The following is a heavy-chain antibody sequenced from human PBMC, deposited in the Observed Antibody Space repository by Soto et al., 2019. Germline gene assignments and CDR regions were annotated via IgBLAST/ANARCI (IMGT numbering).Heavy chain of an antibody. CDR1: GFTFSSYG. Sequence: QVQLVESGGGVVQPGRSLRLSCAASGFTFSSYGMHWVRQAPGKGLEWVAVISYDGSNKYYADSVKGRFTISRDNSKNTLYLQMNSLRAEDTAVYYCAKRGYSYGYLRYWGQGTLVTVSS. CDR3: AKRGYSYGYLRY. CDR2: ISYDGSNK. J-gene: IGHJ4*02. V-gene: IGHV3-30*18. D-gene: IGHD5-18*01.